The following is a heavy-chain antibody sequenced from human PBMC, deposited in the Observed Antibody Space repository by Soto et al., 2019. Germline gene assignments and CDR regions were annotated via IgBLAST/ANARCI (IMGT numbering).Heavy chain of an antibody. CDR1: GFTFSNAW. CDR2: IKSKTDGGTT. J-gene: IGHJ6*02. Sequence: PGGSLRLSCAASGFTFSNAWMSWVRQAPGKGLESVGRIKSKTDGGTTDYAAPVKGRFTISRDDSKNTLYLQMNSLKTEDTAVYYCTTPYGSGARGMDVWGQGTTVTVSS. D-gene: IGHD3-10*01. CDR3: TTPYGSGARGMDV. V-gene: IGHV3-15*01.